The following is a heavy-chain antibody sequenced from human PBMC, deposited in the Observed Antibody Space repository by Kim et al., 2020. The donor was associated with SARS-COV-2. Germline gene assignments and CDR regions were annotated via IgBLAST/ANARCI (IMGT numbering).Heavy chain of an antibody. D-gene: IGHD6-25*01. CDR1: GFTFDDYA. CDR3: AKDTRAARLLEIDC. Sequence: GGSLRLSCVASGFTFDDYAMHWVRQAPGKGLEWVSGISWNGRNIGYADSVKGRFTISRDNAQNSLHLQINNLSVEDTALYYCAKDTRAARLLEIDCWGQGTLVTVSS. J-gene: IGHJ4*02. V-gene: IGHV3-9*01. CDR2: ISWNGRNI.